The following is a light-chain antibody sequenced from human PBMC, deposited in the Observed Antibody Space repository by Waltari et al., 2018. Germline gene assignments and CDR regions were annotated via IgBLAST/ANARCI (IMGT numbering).Light chain of an antibody. CDR1: QRVRNY. J-gene: IGKJ4*01. CDR2: ETS. Sequence: EIVLTQSPATLSLSPGEGTTLSCRASQRVRNYLAWYQQKPGQAPRLLIYETSNRATGIPARFSGSGSGTDFTLTISSLEPEDFAVYYCQHRSSWPLTFGGGTKVEIK. V-gene: IGKV3-11*01. CDR3: QHRSSWPLT.